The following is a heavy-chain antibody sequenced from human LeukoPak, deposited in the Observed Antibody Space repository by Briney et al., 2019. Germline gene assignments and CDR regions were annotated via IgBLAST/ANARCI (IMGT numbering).Heavy chain of an antibody. Sequence: SETLSLTCTVSGGSISSYYWSWIRQPPGKGLEWIGYIYYSGSTNYNPSLKSRVTISVDTSKNQFSLKLSSVTAADTAVYHCARNYIVVVPAAINWFDPWGQGTLVTVSS. J-gene: IGHJ5*02. CDR1: GGSISSYY. CDR3: ARNYIVVVPAAINWFDP. CDR2: IYYSGST. V-gene: IGHV4-59*01. D-gene: IGHD2-2*01.